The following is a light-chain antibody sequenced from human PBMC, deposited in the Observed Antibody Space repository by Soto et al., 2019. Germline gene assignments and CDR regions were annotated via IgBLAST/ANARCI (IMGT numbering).Light chain of an antibody. CDR3: QQYNNYPWT. CDR2: KAS. V-gene: IGKV1-5*03. CDR1: QSISSW. Sequence: DIQMTQSPSTLSASVGDRVTITCRASQSISSWLAWYQQKPGKAPKLLIYKASSLESGVPSRFNGSGSGTEFTLTISSLQPDEFATYYCQQYNNYPWTFGQGTKVEIK. J-gene: IGKJ1*01.